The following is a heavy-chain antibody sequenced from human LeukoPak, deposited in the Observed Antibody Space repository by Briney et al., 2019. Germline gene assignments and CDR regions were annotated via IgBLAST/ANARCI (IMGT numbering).Heavy chain of an antibody. D-gene: IGHD1-20*01. CDR1: GGSISSYY. V-gene: IGHV4-59*01. Sequence: SKTLFLTCTVSGGSISSYYWSWIRQPPGKGLEWIGYIYYSGSTNYNPSLKSRVTISVDTSKNQFSLKLSSVTAADTAVYYCARVKYNWNDVRWFDPWGQGTLVTVSS. CDR3: ARVKYNWNDVRWFDP. J-gene: IGHJ5*02. CDR2: IYYSGST.